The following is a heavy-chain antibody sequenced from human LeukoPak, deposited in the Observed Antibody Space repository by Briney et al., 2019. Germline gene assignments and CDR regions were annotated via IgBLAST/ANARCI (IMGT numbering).Heavy chain of an antibody. Sequence: GGSLRLSCAASGFTFSSYGMHWIRQAPGKGLEWVAVISYDGSNKYYADSVKGRFTISRDNSKNTLYLQMNSLRAEDTAVYYCAKDLDYGDYGRLDYWGQGTLVTVSS. J-gene: IGHJ4*02. V-gene: IGHV3-30*18. CDR1: GFTFSSYG. CDR3: AKDLDYGDYGRLDY. CDR2: ISYDGSNK. D-gene: IGHD4-17*01.